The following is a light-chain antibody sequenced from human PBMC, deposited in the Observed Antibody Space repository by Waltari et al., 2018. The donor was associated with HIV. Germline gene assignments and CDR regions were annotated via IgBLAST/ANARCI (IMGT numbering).Light chain of an antibody. J-gene: IGLJ3*02. V-gene: IGLV1-47*01. CDR2: RNT. CDR3: AAWDDSLGGRGL. Sequence: QSVLTQPPSATGTPGQRVTISCSCSSSTIGTNYVHWYQQLPGTTPKLLISRNTQRPSGVPDRFSASKSGTSASLAIRGLRSEDEGDYYCAAWDDSLGGRGLFGGGTRLTVL. CDR1: SSTIGTNY.